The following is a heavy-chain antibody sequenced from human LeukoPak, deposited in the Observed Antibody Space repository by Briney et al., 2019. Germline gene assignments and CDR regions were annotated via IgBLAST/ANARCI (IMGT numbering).Heavy chain of an antibody. D-gene: IGHD6-19*01. CDR1: GFTFSNAW. Sequence: GGSLRLSCAASGFTFSNAWMSWVRQALGKGLEWVGRIKSKTDGGTTDYAAPVKGRFTISRDDSKNTLYLQMNTLKTEDTAVYYGTTDFVGIAVAGRILFDYWGQGTLVTVSS. V-gene: IGHV3-15*01. CDR2: IKSKTDGGTT. J-gene: IGHJ4*02. CDR3: TTDFVGIAVAGRILFDY.